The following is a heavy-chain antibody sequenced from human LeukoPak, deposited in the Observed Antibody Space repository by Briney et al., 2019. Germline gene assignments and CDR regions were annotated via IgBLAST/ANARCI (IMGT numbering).Heavy chain of an antibody. CDR3: ARIYYDSSGYYPGWAKDSNDKPYYFGY. J-gene: IGHJ4*02. CDR1: GGSISSYY. Sequence: DPSETLSLTCTVSGGSISSYYWSWIRQPAGKGLEWIGRIYTSGSTNYNPSLKSRVTISVDTSKNQFSLKLSSVTAADTAVYYCARIYYDSSGYYPGWAKDSNDKPYYFGYWGQGTLVTVSS. D-gene: IGHD3-22*01. CDR2: IYTSGST. V-gene: IGHV4-4*07.